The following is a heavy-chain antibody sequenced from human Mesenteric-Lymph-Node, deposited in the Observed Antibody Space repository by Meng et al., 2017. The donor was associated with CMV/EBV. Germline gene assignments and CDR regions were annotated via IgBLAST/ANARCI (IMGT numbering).Heavy chain of an antibody. CDR1: GYTFTSYD. Sequence: ASVKVSCKASGYTFTSYDINWVRQATGQGLEWMGWMNPNTGGTNYAQKFQGRVTMTWDTSISTAYMELSTLTSDDTAVYYCAREYMGRGVDFDYWGQGTLVTVSS. CDR2: MNPNTGGT. V-gene: IGHV1-2*02. CDR3: AREYMGRGVDFDY. D-gene: IGHD3-10*01. J-gene: IGHJ4*02.